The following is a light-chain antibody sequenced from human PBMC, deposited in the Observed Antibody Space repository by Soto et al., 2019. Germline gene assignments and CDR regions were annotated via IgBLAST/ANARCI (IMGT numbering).Light chain of an antibody. J-gene: IGKJ3*01. Sequence: EIEMTQSPGTLSVSPGERATLSCRASQSISVNLAWYQQKPGQAPRLLIYGVSTRATGIPARFSGSESGTEFTLTISSLQSEEFAVYYCQQYNDWPFTFGPGTKVDIK. CDR2: GVS. CDR1: QSISVN. V-gene: IGKV3-15*01. CDR3: QQYNDWPFT.